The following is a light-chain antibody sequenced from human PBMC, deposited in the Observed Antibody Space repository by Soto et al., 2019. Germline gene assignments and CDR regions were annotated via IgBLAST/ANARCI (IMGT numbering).Light chain of an antibody. CDR1: QSINSNN. Sequence: VLTQSPDTLSLSPGERATLSCRASQSINSNNLVWYQQKAGQAPRLLIYGAFSRATGISSRFSGSGSGTDFTLTISGLETEDFAVYYCQYYGSSPWTFGQGTKVEVK. J-gene: IGKJ1*01. CDR3: QYYGSSPWT. CDR2: GAF. V-gene: IGKV3-20*01.